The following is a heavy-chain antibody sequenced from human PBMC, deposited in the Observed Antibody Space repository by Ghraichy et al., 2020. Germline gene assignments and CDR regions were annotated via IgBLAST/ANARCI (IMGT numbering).Heavy chain of an antibody. CDR1: GGSISSYY. CDR3: ARRNWGGASDF. CDR2: FQYSGST. D-gene: IGHD7-27*01. J-gene: IGHJ4*02. V-gene: IGHV4-59*01. Sequence: SETLSLTCTVTGGSISSYYWTWIRQPPGKGLEWVGYFQYSGSTVYNPSLKSRVTISEDMSKNQFSLRLNSVTAADTAVYYCARRNWGGASDFWGQGTLVTVSS.